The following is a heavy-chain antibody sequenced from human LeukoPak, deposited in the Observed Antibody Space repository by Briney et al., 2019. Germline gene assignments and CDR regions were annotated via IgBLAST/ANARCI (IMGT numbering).Heavy chain of an antibody. J-gene: IGHJ6*03. CDR3: ARVSSTGDMDV. Sequence: ASVKVSCKASGYTFTRYGVTWVRRAPGQGLEWMGWINPNSGGTNYAQKFQGRVTMTRDTSISTAYMELSRLRSDDTAVYYCARVSSTGDMDVWGKGTTVTVSS. CDR1: GYTFTRYG. D-gene: IGHD2-2*01. V-gene: IGHV1-2*02. CDR2: INPNSGGT.